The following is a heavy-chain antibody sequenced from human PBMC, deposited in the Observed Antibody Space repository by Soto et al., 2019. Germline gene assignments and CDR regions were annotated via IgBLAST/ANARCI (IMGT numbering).Heavy chain of an antibody. CDR1: GFTFSSYG. D-gene: IGHD3-9*01. J-gene: IGHJ4*02. Sequence: PGGSLRLSCAASGFTFSSYGMHWVRQAPGKGLEWVAVISSSSSTLYYADSVKGRFTISRDNAKNSLYLQMNSLRAEDTAVYYCARDRGLNYDILTGYYKEYYFDYWGQGTLVTVSS. CDR3: ARDRGLNYDILTGYYKEYYFDY. CDR2: ISSSSSTL. V-gene: IGHV3-48*01.